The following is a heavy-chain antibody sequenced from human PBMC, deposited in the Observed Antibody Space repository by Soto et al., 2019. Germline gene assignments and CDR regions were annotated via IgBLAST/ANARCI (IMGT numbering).Heavy chain of an antibody. D-gene: IGHD3-10*01. CDR1: GGSFSGYY. Sequence: SETLSLTCAVYGGSFSGYYWSWIRQPPGKGLEWIGEINHSGSTNYNPSLKSRVTISVDTSKNQFSLKLSSVTAADTSVYYCARQRYYGSGSYYIYYYYGMDVWGQWTTVTVCS. CDR3: ARQRYYGSGSYYIYYYYGMDV. J-gene: IGHJ6*02. CDR2: INHSGST. V-gene: IGHV4-34*01.